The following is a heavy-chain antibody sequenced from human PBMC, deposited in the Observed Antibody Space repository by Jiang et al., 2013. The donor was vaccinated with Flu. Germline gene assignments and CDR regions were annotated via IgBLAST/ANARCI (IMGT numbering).Heavy chain of an antibody. J-gene: IGHJ4*02. V-gene: IGHV3-30*02. Sequence: DSVKGRFTISRDNSKNTLYLQMNSLRAEDTAVYYCAKDSPAYSTYYYDSSGSDFDYWGQGTLVTVSS. D-gene: IGHD3-22*01. CDR3: AKDSPAYSTYYYDSSGSDFDY.